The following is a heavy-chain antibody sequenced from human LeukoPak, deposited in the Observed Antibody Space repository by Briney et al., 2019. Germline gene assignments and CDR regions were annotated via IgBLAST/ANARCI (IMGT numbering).Heavy chain of an antibody. J-gene: IGHJ4*02. V-gene: IGHV4-59*08. Sequence: SETLSLTCTVSGGSISSYYWSWVRQPPGKGLEWIAYISDIGSINYNPSLKSRVTISLDTSKNQISLKLSSVTAADTAVYYCAGHHPRNTVDFWGQGTLVTVSS. CDR1: GGSISSYY. CDR2: ISDIGSI. CDR3: AGHHPRNTVDF. D-gene: IGHD2-8*02.